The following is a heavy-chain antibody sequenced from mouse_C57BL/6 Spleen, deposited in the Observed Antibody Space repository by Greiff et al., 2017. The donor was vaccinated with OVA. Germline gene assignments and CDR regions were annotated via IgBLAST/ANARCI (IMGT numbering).Heavy chain of an antibody. CDR1: GYSITSGYD. J-gene: IGHJ2*01. Sequence: DVKLQESGPGMVKPSQSLSLTCTVTGYSITSGYDWHWIRHFPGNKLEWMGYISYSGSTNYNPSLKSRISITHDTSKNHFFLKLNSVTTEDTATYYCARETAQGYYFDYWGQGTTPTVSS. V-gene: IGHV3-1*01. CDR2: ISYSGST. D-gene: IGHD3-2*02. CDR3: ARETAQGYYFDY.